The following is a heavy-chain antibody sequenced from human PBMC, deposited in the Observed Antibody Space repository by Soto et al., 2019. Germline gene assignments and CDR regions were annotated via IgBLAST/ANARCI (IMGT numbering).Heavy chain of an antibody. D-gene: IGHD2-2*01. V-gene: IGHV1-18*01. J-gene: IGHJ5*02. CDR3: ARGGYCGSTSCYPMNWFDP. Sequence: QVQLVQSGAEVKXPGASVKVSCKASGYTFTSYGISWVRQAPGQGLEWMGWISAYNGNTNYAQKLQGRVTMTTDTATRTDDMELRSLRSEDTDVYYCARGGYCGSTSCYPMNWFDPWGQGTLVTVSS. CDR1: GYTFTSYG. CDR2: ISAYNGNT.